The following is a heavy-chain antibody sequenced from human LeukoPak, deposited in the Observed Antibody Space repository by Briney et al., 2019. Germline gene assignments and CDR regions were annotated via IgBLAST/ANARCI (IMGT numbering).Heavy chain of an antibody. D-gene: IGHD2-2*01. CDR1: GGSISSGGYY. Sequence: SQTLSLTCTVSGGSISSGGYYWSWIRQHPGKGLEWIGYIYYSGSTYYNPSLKSRVTISVDTSKNQFSLKLSSVTAADTAVYYCARGQEQYQLLSPFDYWGQGTLVTVSS. CDR3: ARGQEQYQLLSPFDY. V-gene: IGHV4-31*03. J-gene: IGHJ4*02. CDR2: IYYSGST.